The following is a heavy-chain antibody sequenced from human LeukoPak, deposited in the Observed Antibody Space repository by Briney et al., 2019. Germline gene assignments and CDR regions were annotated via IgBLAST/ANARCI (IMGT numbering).Heavy chain of an antibody. CDR3: ARAEVGSSWYGDYFDY. J-gene: IGHJ4*02. Sequence: GGSLRLSCAASGFTFSSYSMNWVRQAPGKGLEWVSYISSTSTIYYADSVKGRFTISRDNAKNSLFLQMNSLRAEDTAVYYCARAEVGSSWYGDYFDYWGQGTLVTVSS. D-gene: IGHD6-13*01. V-gene: IGHV3-48*01. CDR2: ISSTSTI. CDR1: GFTFSSYS.